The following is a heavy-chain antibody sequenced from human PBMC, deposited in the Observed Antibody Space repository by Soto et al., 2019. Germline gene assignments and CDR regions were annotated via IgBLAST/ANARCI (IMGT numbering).Heavy chain of an antibody. V-gene: IGHV1-69*01. J-gene: IGHJ4*02. D-gene: IGHD3-22*01. CDR3: ARGWGYDSTDYYYAY. CDR1: GGSFNRHT. CDR2: IIPIFGTA. Sequence: QVQLVQSWAEVRKPGSSVRVSCKASGGSFNRHTISWVRQAPGQGLEWMGGIIPIFGTANHAQKFQGRDTIIADESTSTVYMELSSLRSDDTAIYYCARGWGYDSTDYYYAYWGQGTLVIVSS.